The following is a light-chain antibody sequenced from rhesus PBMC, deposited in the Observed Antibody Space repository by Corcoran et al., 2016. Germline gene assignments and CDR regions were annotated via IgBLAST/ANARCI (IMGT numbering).Light chain of an antibody. V-gene: IGKV1-22*01. CDR1: QGISSW. J-gene: IGKJ1*01. Sequence: DIQMTQSPSSLSASVGDTVTITCRASQGISSWLAGYQQKPGKAPKLLIYKASSLQRGVPARFSGSGSGTDFTLTISSLQSEDIATYYCQQYSSRPPWTFGQGTKVEIK. CDR3: QQYSSRPPWT. CDR2: KAS.